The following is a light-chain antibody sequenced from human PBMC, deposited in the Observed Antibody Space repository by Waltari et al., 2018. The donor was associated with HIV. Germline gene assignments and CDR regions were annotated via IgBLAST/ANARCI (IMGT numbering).Light chain of an antibody. Sequence: QAGLTQPPSVSKGLRQTATLTCTGNSNNVGNQGAAWLQQHQVHPPKLLSYTNNNRPSGISERLSASRSGNTASLTITGLQPEDEADYYCSAWDSSLSAVVFGGGTKLTVL. CDR2: TNN. CDR3: SAWDSSLSAVV. CDR1: SNNVGNQG. J-gene: IGLJ2*01. V-gene: IGLV10-54*01.